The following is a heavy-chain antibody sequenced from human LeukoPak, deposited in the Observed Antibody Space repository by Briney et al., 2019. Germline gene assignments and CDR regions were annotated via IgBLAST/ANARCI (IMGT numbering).Heavy chain of an antibody. J-gene: IGHJ4*02. V-gene: IGHV3-23*01. CDR1: GFTFSSYA. Sequence: GGSLRLSCAATGFTFSSYAMSWVRQAPGKGLEWVSAISGSGGSTYYADSVKGRFTISRDNSKNTLYLQMNSLRAEDTAVYYCARGIFYYGSGSYHYWGQGTLVTVSS. D-gene: IGHD3-10*01. CDR2: ISGSGGST. CDR3: ARGIFYYGSGSYHY.